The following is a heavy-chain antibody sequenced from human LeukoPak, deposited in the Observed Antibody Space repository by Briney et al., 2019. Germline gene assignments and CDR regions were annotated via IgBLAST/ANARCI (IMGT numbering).Heavy chain of an antibody. J-gene: IGHJ4*02. V-gene: IGHV4-39*07. Sequence: PSETLSLTCTVTGGSISSSSYYWGWIRQPPGKGLEWIGSIYYSGSTYYNPSLKSRVTISVDTSKNQFSLNLFYVTAADTAMYYCTRANGYGLIDYWGQGTLVTVSS. D-gene: IGHD3-10*01. CDR1: GGSISSSSYY. CDR3: TRANGYGLIDY. CDR2: IYYSGST.